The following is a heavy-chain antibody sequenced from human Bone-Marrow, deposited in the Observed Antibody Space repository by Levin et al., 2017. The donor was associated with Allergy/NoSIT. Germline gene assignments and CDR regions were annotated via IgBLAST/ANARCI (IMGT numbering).Heavy chain of an antibody. CDR3: ARVPADTSSYPSLPDF. CDR1: GYNFANYA. V-gene: IGHV1-18*01. J-gene: IGHJ4*02. D-gene: IGHD3-22*01. Sequence: ASVKVSCKTSGYNFANYAITWVRQAPGQGLEWMGWVSGYNGNTNSAQKFQGRVTMTMDTSTTTAYMELSSLRSDDTAVYFCARVPADTSSYPSLPDFWGQGTLVTVSS. CDR2: VSGYNGNT.